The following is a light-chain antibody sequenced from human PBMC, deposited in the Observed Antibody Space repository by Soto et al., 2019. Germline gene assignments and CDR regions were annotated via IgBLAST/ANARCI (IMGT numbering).Light chain of an antibody. Sequence: EIVLTQSPGTLSLSPGERATLSCRASQRVSSSYLAWYQQKPGQTPRLLIYGASGRATGIPDRFSGSGSGTDFTLTISRLEPEDFAVYYCQQYHSSPGTFGQGTKVDIK. CDR1: QRVSSSY. V-gene: IGKV3-20*01. CDR2: GAS. CDR3: QQYHSSPGT. J-gene: IGKJ1*01.